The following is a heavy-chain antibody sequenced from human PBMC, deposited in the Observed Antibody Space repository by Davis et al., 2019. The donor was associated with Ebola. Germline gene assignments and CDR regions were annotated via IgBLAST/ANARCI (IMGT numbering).Heavy chain of an antibody. CDR2: IYSGGST. V-gene: IGHV3-53*01. J-gene: IGHJ4*02. CDR3: AKCDYGDYGIDY. D-gene: IGHD4-17*01. CDR1: GFTVSSNY. Sequence: GGSLRLSCAASGFTVSSNYMSWVRQAPGKGLEWVSVIYSGGSTYYADSVKGRFTISRDNSKNTLYLQMNSLRAEDTAVYYCAKCDYGDYGIDYWGQGTLVTVSS.